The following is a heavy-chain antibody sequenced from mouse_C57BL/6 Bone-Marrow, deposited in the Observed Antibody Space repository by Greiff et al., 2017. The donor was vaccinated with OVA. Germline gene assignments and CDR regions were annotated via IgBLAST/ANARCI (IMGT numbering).Heavy chain of an antibody. V-gene: IGHV1-63*01. J-gene: IGHJ2*01. CDR3: ARYDFYFDY. CDR1: GYTFTNYW. Sequence: QVQLKESGAELVRPGTSVKMSCKASGYTFTNYWIGWAKQRPGHGLEWIGDIYPGGGYTNYNEKFKGKATLTADKSSSTAYMQFSSLTSEDSAIYYCARYDFYFDYWGQGTTLTVSS. CDR2: IYPGGGYT. D-gene: IGHD2-12*01.